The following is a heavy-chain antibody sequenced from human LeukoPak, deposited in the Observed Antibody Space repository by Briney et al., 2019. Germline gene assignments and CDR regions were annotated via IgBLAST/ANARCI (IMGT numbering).Heavy chain of an antibody. D-gene: IGHD1-26*01. V-gene: IGHV3-30-3*01. Sequence: GGSLRLSCAASGFTFSSYAMHWVRQAPGKGLEWVAVISYDGSNKYYAGSVKGRFTISRDNSKNTLYLQMNSLRAEDTAVYYCARGVGAKIVTFDIWGQGTMVTVSS. CDR2: ISYDGSNK. J-gene: IGHJ3*02. CDR1: GFTFSSYA. CDR3: ARGVGAKIVTFDI.